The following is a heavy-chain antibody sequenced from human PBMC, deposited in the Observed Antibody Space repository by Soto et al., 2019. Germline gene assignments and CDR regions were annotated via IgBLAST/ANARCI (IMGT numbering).Heavy chain of an antibody. CDR3: ARVGGDDFGDSGGFDY. Sequence: QVQLQESGPGLVKPSETLSLTCTGSGGSIRDYFWTWIRQPPGKGLEWIGYIYYSGRTNYNPSLKSRGSISVDTSKNHFSLQLWSVTAADTAVYYCARVGGDDFGDSGGFDYWGQGTLVTVSS. D-gene: IGHD4-17*01. CDR1: GGSIRDYF. V-gene: IGHV4-59*01. CDR2: IYYSGRT. J-gene: IGHJ4*02.